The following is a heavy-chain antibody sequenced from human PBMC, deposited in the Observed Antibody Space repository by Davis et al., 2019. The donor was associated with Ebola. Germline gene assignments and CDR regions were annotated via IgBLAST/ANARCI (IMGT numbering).Heavy chain of an antibody. V-gene: IGHV1-18*01. J-gene: IGHJ4*01. CDR3: GGGEEGHDFWNGLLAT. Sequence: AASVKVSCKASGYTFSNYGLTWVRQVPGGGLEYMGWITAYNGNRNYAQKFQGRITITADTSTSTVFMELSSLRSDDTAVYYCGGGEEGHDFWNGLLATWGQGTLVTVSS. D-gene: IGHD3-3*01. CDR1: GYTFSNYG. CDR2: ITAYNGNR.